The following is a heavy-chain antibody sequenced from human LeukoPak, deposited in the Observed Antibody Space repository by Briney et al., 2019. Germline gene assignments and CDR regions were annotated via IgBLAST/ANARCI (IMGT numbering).Heavy chain of an antibody. CDR1: GFTFSTSSM. V-gene: IGHV4-4*02. J-gene: IGHJ4*02. Sequence: GSLRLSCATSGFTFSTSSMNWVRQPPGKGLEWIGEISHSGNTNCNPSLQSRVTISVDKSKSQFSLRLSSVTAADTAVYYCASHVVVTGTRGFDNWGQGTLVSVSS. CDR2: ISHSGNT. D-gene: IGHD2-21*02. CDR3: ASHVVVTGTRGFDN.